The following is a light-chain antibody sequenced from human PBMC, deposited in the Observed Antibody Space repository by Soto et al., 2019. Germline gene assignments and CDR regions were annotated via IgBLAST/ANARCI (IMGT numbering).Light chain of an antibody. J-gene: IGLJ2*01. V-gene: IGLV2-14*01. CDR3: SSYTNSNARVV. CDR1: SSDVGGYNY. CDR2: DVS. Sequence: QSALTQPASVSGSPGQSITISCTGTSSDVGGYNYVSWYQQHPGKAPKLMIFDVSNRPSGVSNRLPGSKSGNTASLTISGLQAEDEADYYCSSYTNSNARVVFGGGTKLTVL.